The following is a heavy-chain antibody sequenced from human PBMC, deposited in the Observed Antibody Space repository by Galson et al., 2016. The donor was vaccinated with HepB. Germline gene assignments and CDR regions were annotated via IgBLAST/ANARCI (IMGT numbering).Heavy chain of an antibody. CDR3: ARIPGAFRDGH. D-gene: IGHD2-21*01. V-gene: IGHV4-31*03. CDR1: GGSIITGGYS. CDR2: IFYTGST. J-gene: IGHJ4*02. Sequence: TLSLTCTVSGGSIITGGYSWNRIRHHPGKGLEWIGSIFYTGSTSYNPSLKSRVTISVDTSKNQFSLKVSSVTAADTAVYYCARIPGAFRDGHWGQGTLVTVSS.